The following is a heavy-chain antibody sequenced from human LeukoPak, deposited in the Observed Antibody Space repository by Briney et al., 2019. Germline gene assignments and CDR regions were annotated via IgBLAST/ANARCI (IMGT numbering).Heavy chain of an antibody. CDR1: GSTFSNYW. D-gene: IGHD5-18*01. CDR2: IKQDGSEK. J-gene: IGHJ6*04. Sequence: PGGSLRLSCAASGSTFSNYWMSWVRQAPGKGLEWVANIKQDGSEKYYVDSVKGQFTISRDNAKNSLYLQMNSLRAEDTAVYYCARGVDTTMAPADVWGKGTTVTVSS. V-gene: IGHV3-7*01. CDR3: ARGVDTTMAPADV.